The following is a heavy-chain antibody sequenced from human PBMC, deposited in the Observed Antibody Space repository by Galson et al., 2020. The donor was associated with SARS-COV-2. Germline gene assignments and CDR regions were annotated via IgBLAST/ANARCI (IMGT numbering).Heavy chain of an antibody. CDR1: GFTFSSYA. J-gene: IGHJ4*02. CDR2: ISGSGGST. Sequence: GESLKISCAASGFTFSSYAMSWVRQAPGKGLEWVSAISGSGGSTYYADSVKGRFTISRDNSKNTLYLQMNSLRAEDTAVYYCAKDIVDFGVVSSGYFDYWGQGTLVTVSS. V-gene: IGHV3-23*01. CDR3: AKDIVDFGVVSSGYFDY. D-gene: IGHD3-3*01.